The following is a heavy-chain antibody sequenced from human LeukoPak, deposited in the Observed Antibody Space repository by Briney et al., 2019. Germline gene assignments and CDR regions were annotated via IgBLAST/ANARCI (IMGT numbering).Heavy chain of an antibody. CDR3: ARKRYCSGGSCHNWFDP. D-gene: IGHD2-15*01. J-gene: IGHJ5*02. Sequence: ASVKVSCKAPGYTFTSNYIHWVRQAPGQGLEWMGMIYPRDGSTSYAQKFQGRVTMTRDTSTSTVYMELSSLRSEDTAVYYCARKRYCSGGSCHNWFDPWGQGTLVTVSS. CDR2: IYPRDGST. CDR1: GYTFTSNY. V-gene: IGHV1-46*01.